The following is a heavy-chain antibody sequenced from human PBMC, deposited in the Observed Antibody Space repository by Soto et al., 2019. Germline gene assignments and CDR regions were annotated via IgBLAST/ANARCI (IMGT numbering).Heavy chain of an antibody. Sequence: GSLRLSCAASGFTFNSYAMSWVRQAPGKGLEWVSSVSGLGATTHHADSVQGRFTISRDNSRNTLYLQMNSLRAEDTAVYYCAKLSQYSSSYYFNSWGQGTLVTVSS. CDR2: VSGLGATT. CDR1: GFTFNSYA. CDR3: AKLSQYSSSYYFNS. V-gene: IGHV3-23*01. D-gene: IGHD6-6*01. J-gene: IGHJ4*02.